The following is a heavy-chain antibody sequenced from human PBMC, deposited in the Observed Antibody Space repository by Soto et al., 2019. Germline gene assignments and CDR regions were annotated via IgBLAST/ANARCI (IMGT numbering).Heavy chain of an antibody. Sequence: GSSLKLHGNDSGYAWTVYYMRWVRQAPEQGLEWMGWINPNSGGTNYAQKFQGWVTMTRDTAISTAYMELSRLRSDDTAVYYCARVAIGDIVVVPAAMGYYGMDVWGQGTTVTVS. CDR3: ARVAIGDIVVVPAAMGYYGMDV. CDR1: GYAWTVYY. CDR2: INPNSGGT. D-gene: IGHD2-2*01. J-gene: IGHJ6*02. V-gene: IGHV1-2*04.